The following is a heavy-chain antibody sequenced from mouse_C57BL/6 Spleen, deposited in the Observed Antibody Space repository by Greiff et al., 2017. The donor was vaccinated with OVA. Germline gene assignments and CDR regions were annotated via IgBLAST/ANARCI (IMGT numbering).Heavy chain of an antibody. J-gene: IGHJ2*01. CDR3: AGPDSSGYDYFDY. V-gene: IGHV1-72*01. CDR2: IDPNSGGT. D-gene: IGHD3-2*02. Sequence: QVQLQQPGAELVKPGASVKLSCKASGYTFTSYWMHWVKQRPGRGLEWIGRIDPNSGGTKYNEKFKSKAPLTVDKPSSTAYMQLSNLTSEDSAVYECAGPDSSGYDYFDYWGQGTTLTVAS. CDR1: GYTFTSYW.